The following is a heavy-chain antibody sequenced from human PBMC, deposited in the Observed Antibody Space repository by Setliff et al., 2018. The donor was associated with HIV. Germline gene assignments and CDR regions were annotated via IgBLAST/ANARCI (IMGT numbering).Heavy chain of an antibody. CDR3: AREGQVVVTAKGSDY. V-gene: IGHV1-46*01. Sequence: RASVKVSCKTSGYTFTNYYMHWMRQAPGQGLEWMGVVNTVGGGASYAQKFQGRLTVTRDTSTSTVYMELSSLRSEDTAVYYCAREGQVVVTAKGSDYWGLGTLVTVSS. CDR1: GYTFTNYY. D-gene: IGHD2-15*01. J-gene: IGHJ4*02. CDR2: VNTVGGGA.